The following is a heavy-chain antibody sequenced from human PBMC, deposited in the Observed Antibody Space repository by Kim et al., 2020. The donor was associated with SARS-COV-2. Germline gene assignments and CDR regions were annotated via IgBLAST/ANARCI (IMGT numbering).Heavy chain of an antibody. CDR3: ARAEAFDC. Sequence: TGNPTYAQDFTGRFVLSLDTSVSTAYLQISGLKAEDTAVYYCARAEAFDCWGQGTLVTVSS. CDR2: TGNP. V-gene: IGHV7-4-1*02. J-gene: IGHJ4*02.